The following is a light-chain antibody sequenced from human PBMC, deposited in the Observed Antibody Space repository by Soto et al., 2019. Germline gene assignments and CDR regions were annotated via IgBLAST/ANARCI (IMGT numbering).Light chain of an antibody. CDR3: QQNYSTTWT. CDR1: QDISTY. CDR2: AAS. V-gene: IGKV1-39*01. J-gene: IGKJ1*01. Sequence: DIQMTQSPSSLSPSVGDRFTITCRASQDISTYLNWYQQKPGKAPKLLIYAASSLQSGVPSRFSGSGSETDFTLTISSLQPEDFATYSCQQNYSTTWTFGQGTKVDIK.